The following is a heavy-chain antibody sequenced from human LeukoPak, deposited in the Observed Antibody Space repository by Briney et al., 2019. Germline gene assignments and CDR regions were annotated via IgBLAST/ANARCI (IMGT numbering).Heavy chain of an antibody. D-gene: IGHD5-12*01. CDR2: IYYSGST. V-gene: IGHV4-59*01. CDR3: ARGRAYGGYAAVEYFDY. J-gene: IGHJ4*02. CDR1: GDSISSYY. Sequence: PSETLSLTCTVSGDSISSYYWSWIRQPPGKGLEWIGYIYYSGSTNYNPSLKSRVTISVDTSKNQFSLRLSSVTAADTAVYYCARGRAYGGYAAVEYFDYWGQGTLVTVSS.